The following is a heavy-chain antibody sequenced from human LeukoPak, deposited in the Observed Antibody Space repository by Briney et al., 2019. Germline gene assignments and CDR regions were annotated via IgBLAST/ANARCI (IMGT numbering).Heavy chain of an antibody. Sequence: PSETLSLTCTVSGGSISSYYWSWIRQPPGKGLEWIGYIYYSGSTNYNPSLKSRVTISVDTSKNQFSLKLSSVTAADTAVYYCARHITVTYDAFDLWGRGTMVTVSS. D-gene: IGHD6-19*01. V-gene: IGHV4-59*08. CDR1: GGSISSYY. CDR2: IYYSGST. J-gene: IGHJ3*01. CDR3: ARHITVTYDAFDL.